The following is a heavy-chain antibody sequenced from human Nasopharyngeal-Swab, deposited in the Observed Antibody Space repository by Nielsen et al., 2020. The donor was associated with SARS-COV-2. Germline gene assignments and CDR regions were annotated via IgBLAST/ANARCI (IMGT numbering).Heavy chain of an antibody. D-gene: IGHD3-16*02. Sequence: ASVKVSCKASGYTFTSYYMHWVRQAPGQGLEWMGIINPSGGSTSYAQKFQGRVTMTRDTSTSTVYMELSSLRSEDTAVYYCATHGVYDYVWGSYRWGLPDYWGQGTLVTVSS. CDR1: GYTFTSYY. CDR2: INPSGGST. V-gene: IGHV1-46*01. CDR3: ATHGVYDYVWGSYRWGLPDY. J-gene: IGHJ4*02.